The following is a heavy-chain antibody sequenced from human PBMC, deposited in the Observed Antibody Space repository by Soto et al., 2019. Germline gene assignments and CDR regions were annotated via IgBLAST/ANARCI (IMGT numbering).Heavy chain of an antibody. Sequence: GGSLRLSCAASGFTFSSYGMHWVRQAPGKGLEWVAVIWYDGSNKYYADSVKGRFTISRDNSKNTLYLQMNSLRAEDTAVYYCARAFLHYYYYGMDVWGQGTTVTVSS. CDR3: ARAFLHYYYYGMDV. CDR1: GFTFSSYG. D-gene: IGHD3-16*01. J-gene: IGHJ6*02. CDR2: IWYDGSNK. V-gene: IGHV3-33*01.